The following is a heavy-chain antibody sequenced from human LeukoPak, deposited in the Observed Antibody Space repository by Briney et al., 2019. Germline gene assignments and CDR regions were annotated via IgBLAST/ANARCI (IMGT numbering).Heavy chain of an antibody. CDR2: ISAYNGNT. J-gene: IGHJ6*02. V-gene: IGHV1-18*01. D-gene: IGHD3-10*01. CDR3: AKDLGITMVRGVPHYYYGMDV. Sequence: ASVKVSCMASGYTFTSYGISWVRQAPGQGLEWMGWISAYNGNTNYAQKLQGRVTMTTDTSTSTAYMELRSLRSDDTAVYYCAKDLGITMVRGVPHYYYGMDVWGQGTTVTVSS. CDR1: GYTFTSYG.